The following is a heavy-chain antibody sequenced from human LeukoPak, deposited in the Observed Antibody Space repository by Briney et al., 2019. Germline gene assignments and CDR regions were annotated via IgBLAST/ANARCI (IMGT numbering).Heavy chain of an antibody. V-gene: IGHV4-59*01. CDR2: IYSSGNT. J-gene: IGHJ5*02. CDR3: AGGPGNVYYGSGLIDKGFAP. Sequence: PSETLSLTCTVSGGSISSYFWSWIRQPPGKGLEWIGYIYSSGNTNYNPSLKSRVTISVDRSKNQFSLKLSSVTTADTAVYYCAGGPGNVYYGSGLIDKGFAPGAQEPRVTVSS. D-gene: IGHD3-10*01. CDR1: GGSISSYF.